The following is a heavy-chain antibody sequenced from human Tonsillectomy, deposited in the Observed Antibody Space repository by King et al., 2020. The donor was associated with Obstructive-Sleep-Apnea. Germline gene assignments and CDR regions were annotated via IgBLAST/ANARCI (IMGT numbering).Heavy chain of an antibody. J-gene: IGHJ4*02. V-gene: IGHV4-59*08. Sequence: VQLQESGPGLVEPSETLFLTCTVSGGFISTYYWNCMRQPPRKGREWVGDIDYSGSTNDNLSLTIRVTISVDTYKNQFSLNLSSVTAADTAFYYCARGGYYYFDYWGPGTLASVSS. CDR2: IDYSGST. D-gene: IGHD3-22*01. CDR3: ARGGYYYFDY. CDR1: GGFISTYY.